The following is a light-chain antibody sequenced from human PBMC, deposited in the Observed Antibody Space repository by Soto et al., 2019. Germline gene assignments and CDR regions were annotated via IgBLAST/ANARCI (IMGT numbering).Light chain of an antibody. V-gene: IGKV3-11*01. Sequence: EIVLTQSPAALSLSPGERATLSCRASQHVNSFLAWYQQKPGLAPRLLIYDASNRATGIPARFSGSGSGTDFTLTISSLEPEDFAVYYCQQCSAWPQTFGQGTKLEIK. CDR1: QHVNSF. J-gene: IGKJ2*01. CDR2: DAS. CDR3: QQCSAWPQT.